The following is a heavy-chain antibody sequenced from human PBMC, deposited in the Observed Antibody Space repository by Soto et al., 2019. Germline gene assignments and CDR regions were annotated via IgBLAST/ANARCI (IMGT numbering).Heavy chain of an antibody. J-gene: IGHJ4*02. V-gene: IGHV3-74*01. D-gene: IGHD6-13*01. CDR3: VREPWGFSGTWYDY. Sequence: GGSLRLSCAASQFSFSSYWMHWVRQVPGKGPAWVSRINHDGSKTEYADSVKGRFTISRDNTNNTLYLQMNSLRVQDTAMYYCVREPWGFSGTWYDYWGQGTLVTVSS. CDR1: QFSFSSYW. CDR2: INHDGSKT.